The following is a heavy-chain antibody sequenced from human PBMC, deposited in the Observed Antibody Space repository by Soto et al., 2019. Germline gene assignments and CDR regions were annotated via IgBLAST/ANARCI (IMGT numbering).Heavy chain of an antibody. CDR3: ARDLVVVVGATGAFDI. CDR1: GYTFTNYA. D-gene: IGHD2-15*01. CDR2: INAGNGDT. Sequence: QVQLVQSGAEVKKPGASVKISCKASGYTFTNYAIHWVRQAPGQRLEWMGWINAGNGDTKYSQKFQGRVTITRDTSATTAYRELSSLRSEDTAVYYCARDLVVVVGATGAFDIWGQGTTVIVSS. J-gene: IGHJ3*02. V-gene: IGHV1-3*01.